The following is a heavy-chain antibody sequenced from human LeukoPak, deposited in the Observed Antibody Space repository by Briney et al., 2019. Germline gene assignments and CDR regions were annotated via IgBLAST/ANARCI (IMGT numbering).Heavy chain of an antibody. V-gene: IGHV3-30-3*01. J-gene: IGHJ5*02. CDR3: AKAGGWFGELLQTSADNWFDP. CDR2: ISYDGSNK. Sequence: GGSLRLSCAASGFTFSNYAMHWVRQAPGKGLEWVAVISYDGSNKYYADSVKGRFTISRDNPKNTLYLQMNSLRAEDTAVYYCAKAGGWFGELLQTSADNWFDPWGQGTLVTVSS. CDR1: GFTFSNYA. D-gene: IGHD3-10*01.